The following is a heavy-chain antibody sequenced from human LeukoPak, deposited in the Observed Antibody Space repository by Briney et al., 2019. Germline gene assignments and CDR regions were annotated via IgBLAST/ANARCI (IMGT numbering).Heavy chain of an antibody. CDR1: GFTFSSYW. D-gene: IGHD3-22*01. CDR3: ARFDSSGYRLEHQFDY. Sequence: QPGGSLRLSCAASGFTFSSYWMSWVRQAPGKGLEWVANIKQDGSEKYYVDSVKGRFTISRDNAKNSLYLQMNSLRSEDTAVYYCARFDSSGYRLEHQFDYWGQGTLVTVSS. CDR2: IKQDGSEK. V-gene: IGHV3-7*03. J-gene: IGHJ4*02.